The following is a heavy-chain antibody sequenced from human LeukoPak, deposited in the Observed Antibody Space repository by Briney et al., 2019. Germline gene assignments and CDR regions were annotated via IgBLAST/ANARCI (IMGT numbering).Heavy chain of an antibody. Sequence: SGTLSLTCAVSGGSISSSNYWSWIRQPAGKGLEWIGRIYTSGSTNYNPSLKSRVTMSVDTSKNQFSLKLSSVTAADTAVYYCARGQFYGDYGGDWFDPWGQGTLVTVSS. CDR1: GGSISSSNY. CDR3: ARGQFYGDYGGDWFDP. CDR2: IYTSGST. V-gene: IGHV4-4*07. J-gene: IGHJ5*02. D-gene: IGHD4-17*01.